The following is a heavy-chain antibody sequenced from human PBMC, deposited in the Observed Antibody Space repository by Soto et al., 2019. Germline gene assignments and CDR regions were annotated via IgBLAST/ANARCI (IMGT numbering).Heavy chain of an antibody. CDR3: AHSPPPTVTTSAEYFQH. D-gene: IGHD4-17*01. Sequence: QITLKESGPTLVKPTQTLTLTCTFSGFSLSTTGVGVNWIRQPPGKALEWLALIYWDDDKRYSPSLKNRLTITKDTSKNRVVLTMTNMDPVDTATYYCAHSPPPTVTTSAEYFQHWGQGTQVTVSS. J-gene: IGHJ1*01. CDR1: GFSLSTTGVG. CDR2: IYWDDDK. V-gene: IGHV2-5*02.